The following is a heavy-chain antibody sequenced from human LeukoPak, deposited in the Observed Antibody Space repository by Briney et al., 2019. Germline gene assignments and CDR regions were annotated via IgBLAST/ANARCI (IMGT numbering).Heavy chain of an antibody. Sequence: PGGSLSLSCAASGFTFSSSAMSWVRQARGKGLEWVSAISNNGGYTYYADSVQGRFTISRDNSKSTLCLQMNRLRAEDTAVYYCAKQLGYCSDGSCYFPYWGQGTLVTVSS. CDR1: GFTFSSSA. CDR3: AKQLGYCSDGSCYFPY. J-gene: IGHJ4*02. D-gene: IGHD2-15*01. CDR2: ISNNGGYT. V-gene: IGHV3-23*01.